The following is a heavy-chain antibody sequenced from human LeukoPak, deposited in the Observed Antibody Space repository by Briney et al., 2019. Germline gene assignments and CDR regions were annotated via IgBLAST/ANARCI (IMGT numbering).Heavy chain of an antibody. Sequence: GGSLRLSCAASGFTFSSYAMSWVRQAPGKGLEWVSAISGSGGSTYYADSVKGRFTISRDNSKNTLYLQMNSLRAEDTAVYYRAKASLYCTNGVCYSWAFDIWGQGTMVTVSS. CDR3: AKASLYCTNGVCYSWAFDI. D-gene: IGHD2-8*01. V-gene: IGHV3-23*01. CDR2: ISGSGGST. J-gene: IGHJ3*02. CDR1: GFTFSSYA.